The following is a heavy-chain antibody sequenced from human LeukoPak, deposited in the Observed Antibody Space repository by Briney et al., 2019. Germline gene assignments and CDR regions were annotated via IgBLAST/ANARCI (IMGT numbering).Heavy chain of an antibody. Sequence: GGSLRLSCAASGFTFSTYWMHWVRQAPGKGLVWVSLINSGGDDTRYADSMKGRFTISRDNAKNTLYLQMNSLRAEDTAVYYCARRIGYSSGHSAVYYFDYWGQGTLVTVSS. CDR3: ARRIGYSSGHSAVYYFDY. D-gene: IGHD6-19*01. CDR2: INSGGDDT. J-gene: IGHJ4*02. V-gene: IGHV3-74*01. CDR1: GFTFSTYW.